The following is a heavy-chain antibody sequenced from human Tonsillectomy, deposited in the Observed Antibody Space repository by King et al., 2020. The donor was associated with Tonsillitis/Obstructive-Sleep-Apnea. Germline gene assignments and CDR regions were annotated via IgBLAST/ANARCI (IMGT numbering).Heavy chain of an antibody. Sequence: VQLQESGPGLVKPSETLSLTCTVSGGSISSYYWSWIRQPPGKGLEWIGYIYYSGSTNYNPSLKSRVTISVDTSKNQFPLKLSSVTAADTAVYYCARDNYDFWSGYFVSPNYYYYMDVWGKGTTVTVSS. CDR1: GGSISSYY. CDR3: ARDNYDFWSGYFVSPNYYYYMDV. V-gene: IGHV4-59*01. J-gene: IGHJ6*03. D-gene: IGHD3-3*01. CDR2: IYYSGST.